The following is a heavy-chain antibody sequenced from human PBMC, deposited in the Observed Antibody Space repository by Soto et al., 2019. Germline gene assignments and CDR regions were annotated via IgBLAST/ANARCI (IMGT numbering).Heavy chain of an antibody. CDR2: ISSSSGYI. J-gene: IGHJ3*02. Sequence: GGSLRLSCAASGFTFSSYSMNWVRQAPGKGLEWVSSISSSSGYIYYADSVKGRFTISRDNAKNSLYLQMNSLRAEDTAVYYCARDRDGYNVDAFDIWGQGKMGTVS. CDR1: GFTFSSYS. CDR3: ARDRDGYNVDAFDI. V-gene: IGHV3-21*01. D-gene: IGHD5-12*01.